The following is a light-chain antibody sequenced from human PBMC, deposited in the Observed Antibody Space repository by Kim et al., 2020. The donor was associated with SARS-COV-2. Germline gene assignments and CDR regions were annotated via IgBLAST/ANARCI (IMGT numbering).Light chain of an antibody. CDR3: QSYDSSLTSVV. V-gene: IGLV1-40*01. CDR1: SSNIGAGYD. CDR2: VNT. J-gene: IGLJ2*01. Sequence: QSVLTQPPSVSGAPGQRVTISCTGSSSNIGAGYDVHWYQQLPGTAPKLLIYVNTKRPSGVPYRISGSKSGTSASLAITGLQAEDEADYYCQSYDSSLTSVVLGGGTQLTVL.